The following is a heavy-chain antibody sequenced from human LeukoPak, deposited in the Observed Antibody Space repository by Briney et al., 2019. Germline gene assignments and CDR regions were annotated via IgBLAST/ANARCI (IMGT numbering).Heavy chain of an antibody. CDR1: GFTFSSYS. V-gene: IGHV3-23*01. D-gene: IGHD1-1*01. CDR3: AKRGTGTAHYFDY. Sequence: GGSLRLSCAASGFTFSSYSMSWVRQAPGKGLEWVSAINGSGCNTYYADSVKGRFTIHRDNSKKKLYLQMNSLSADDTAVYYCAKRGTGTAHYFDYWGQGTLVTVSS. J-gene: IGHJ4*02. CDR2: INGSGCNT.